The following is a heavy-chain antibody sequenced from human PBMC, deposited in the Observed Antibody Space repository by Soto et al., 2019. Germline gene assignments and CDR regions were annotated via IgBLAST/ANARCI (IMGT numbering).Heavy chain of an antibody. J-gene: IGHJ6*02. Sequence: GESLKISCKGSGYSFTSYWISWVRQVPGKGLEWMGRMDPSDSSANYSPSFQGHVTISADKSITTAYLQWSSLRASDTATYYCARHRSSSNEVTYYYGMDVWAQGTTVTVSS. CDR3: ARHRSSSNEVTYYYGMDV. D-gene: IGHD6-13*01. CDR2: MDPSDSSA. V-gene: IGHV5-10-1*01. CDR1: GYSFTSYW.